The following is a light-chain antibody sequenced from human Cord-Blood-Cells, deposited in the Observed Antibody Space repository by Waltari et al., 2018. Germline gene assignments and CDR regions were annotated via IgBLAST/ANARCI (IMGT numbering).Light chain of an antibody. CDR2: EAS. Sequence: DIQMTQSPSTLSASVGHRVTITCRANQSISSGLAWYQQKPGKPPNLLIYEASSLESGVPSRFSGSGSGTELTLTISSLKPDDFATYYCQQYNSYSPGFGQGTKLENK. CDR1: QSISSG. V-gene: IGKV1-5*03. J-gene: IGKJ2*03. CDR3: QQYNSYSPG.